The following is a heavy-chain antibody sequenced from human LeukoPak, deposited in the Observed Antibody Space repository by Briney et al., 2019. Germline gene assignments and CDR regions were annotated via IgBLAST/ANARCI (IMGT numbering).Heavy chain of an antibody. CDR1: GGSVSSSSYY. CDR2: IYYNENT. V-gene: IGHV4-39*01. Sequence: SETLSLTCTVSGGSVSSSSYYWGWIRQPPGKGLEWIGNIYYNENTYYNPSLMSRVTISVDTSKNQFSQRLSSVTAADTAVYYCARRRGGYFDYWGQGTLVTVSS. J-gene: IGHJ4*02. D-gene: IGHD3-10*01. CDR3: ARRRGGYFDY.